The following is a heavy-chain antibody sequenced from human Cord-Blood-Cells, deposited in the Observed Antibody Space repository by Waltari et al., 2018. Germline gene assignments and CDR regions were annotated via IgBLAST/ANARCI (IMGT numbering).Heavy chain of an antibody. D-gene: IGHD6-13*01. Sequence: QVQLVQSVAEVKKPGASVKVSCKASGYTFTSYAMHWVRQAPGQRLEWMGWINAGNGNTKYSQKFQGRVTITRDTSASTAYMELSSLRSEDTAVYYCARDGSSSWYYFDYWGQGTLVTVSS. V-gene: IGHV1-3*01. CDR2: INAGNGNT. CDR3: ARDGSSSWYYFDY. J-gene: IGHJ4*02. CDR1: GYTFTSYA.